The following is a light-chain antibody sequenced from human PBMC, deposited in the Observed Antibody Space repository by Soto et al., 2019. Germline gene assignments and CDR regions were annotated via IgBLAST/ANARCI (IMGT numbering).Light chain of an antibody. J-gene: IGKJ1*01. CDR1: QSISSW. V-gene: IGKV1-5*03. CDR2: KAS. Sequence: DIQMTQSPSTLSASVGDRVTITCRASQSISSWLAWYQQKPGKAPKLLIYKASSLESGVPSRFSGSGSGTEFTLTISSLQPDDFATYYCQQYTSYPWKSGPGPKVHIK. CDR3: QQYTSYPWK.